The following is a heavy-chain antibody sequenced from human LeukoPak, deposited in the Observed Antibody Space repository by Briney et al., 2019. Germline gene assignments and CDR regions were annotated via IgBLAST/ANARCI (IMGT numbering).Heavy chain of an antibody. CDR3: ARDRDYGGWFDP. CDR1: GFTFSSYS. CDR2: ISSSSSTI. V-gene: IGHV3-48*04. D-gene: IGHD4-17*01. Sequence: GGSLRLSCAASGFTFSSYSMNWVRQAPGKGLEWVSHISSSSSTIYYADSVKGRFTISRDNAKNSLYLQMNSLRAEDTAVYYCARDRDYGGWFDPWGQGTLVTVSS. J-gene: IGHJ5*02.